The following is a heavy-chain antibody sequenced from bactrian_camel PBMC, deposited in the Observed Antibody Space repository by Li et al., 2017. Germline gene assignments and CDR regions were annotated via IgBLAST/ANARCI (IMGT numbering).Heavy chain of an antibody. D-gene: IGHD6*01. CDR3: AALNSTYGGRFGWCKDF. V-gene: IGHV3-3*01. Sequence: LVESGGGSVQAGGSLRLSCVASRPTDSGNCMGWFRQTPENEREAVATIWTGGDRIYYADSVKGRFTLSHDRSKNTMYLQMDNLKTEDTGVYYCAALNSTYGGRFGWCKDFRGQGTQVTVS. CDR2: IWTGGDRI. CDR1: RPTDSGNC. J-gene: IGHJ4*01.